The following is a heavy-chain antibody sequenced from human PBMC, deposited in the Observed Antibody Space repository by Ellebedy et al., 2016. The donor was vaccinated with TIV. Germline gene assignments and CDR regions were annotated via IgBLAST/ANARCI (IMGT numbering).Heavy chain of an antibody. CDR1: GFNFRSYW. D-gene: IGHD4-17*01. CDR2: IRQEGDEI. Sequence: GESLKISCAASGFNFRSYWMAWVRQAPGKGLEWVAKIRQEGDEIYYVESVNGRFTISRDTAKNSLFLQLTSLRVEDTAVYYCARRASYGDYAVQVNPWFDPWGQGTLVTVSS. J-gene: IGHJ5*02. CDR3: ARRASYGDYAVQVNPWFDP. V-gene: IGHV3-7*01.